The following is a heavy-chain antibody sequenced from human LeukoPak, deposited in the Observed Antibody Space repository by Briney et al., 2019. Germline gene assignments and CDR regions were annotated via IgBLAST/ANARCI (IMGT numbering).Heavy chain of an antibody. J-gene: IGHJ2*01. CDR2: IYPGDSDT. D-gene: IGHD4-17*01. Sequence: GESLKISCKGSGYSFTSYWIGWVRQMPGKGLEWMGIIYPGDSDTRYSPSFQGQVTISADKSISTAYLQWSSLKASDTAMYYCARRVDYGDFNVYFGLWGRGTLVTVSS. CDR3: ARRVDYGDFNVYFGL. CDR1: GYSFTSYW. V-gene: IGHV5-51*01.